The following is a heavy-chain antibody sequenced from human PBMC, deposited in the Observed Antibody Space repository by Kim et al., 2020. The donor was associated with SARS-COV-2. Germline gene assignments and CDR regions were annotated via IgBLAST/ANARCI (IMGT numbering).Heavy chain of an antibody. D-gene: IGHD3-10*01. CDR2: IGTAGDT. Sequence: GGSLRLSCAASGFTFSSYDMHWVRQATGKGLEWVSAIGTAGDTYYPGSVKGRFTISRENAKNSLYLQMNSLRAGDTAVYYCARDLRAYYYGSGSYGGGYYYYGMDVWGQGTTVTVSS. CDR3: ARDLRAYYYGSGSYGGGYYYYGMDV. CDR1: GFTFSSYD. V-gene: IGHV3-13*01. J-gene: IGHJ6*02.